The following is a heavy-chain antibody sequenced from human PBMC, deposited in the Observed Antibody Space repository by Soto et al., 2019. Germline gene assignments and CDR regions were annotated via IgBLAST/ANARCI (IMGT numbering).Heavy chain of an antibody. CDR2: TGGGENK. Sequence: GGSLRLSCEASGFTFSHYAMSCVRQAPGEGPEWVSTTGGGENKFYADSVKGRFTISRDDSKNTVFLQMDNLRVEDTAIYFCAKDSVSFNGIYDAFDIWGQGTVVTVSS. D-gene: IGHD3-3*02. V-gene: IGHV3-23*01. CDR3: AKDSVSFNGIYDAFDI. CDR1: GFTFSHYA. J-gene: IGHJ3*02.